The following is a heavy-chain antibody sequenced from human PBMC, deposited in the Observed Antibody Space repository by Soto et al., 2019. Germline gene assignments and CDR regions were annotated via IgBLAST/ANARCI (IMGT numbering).Heavy chain of an antibody. CDR2: IYYSGST. Sequence: SETLSLTCTVSGGSISSYYWSWIRQPPGKGLEWIGYIYYSGSTNYNPSLKSRVTISVDTSKNQFSLKLSSVTAADTAVYYCARDPTPSTVTTWADDYWGQGTWSPSPQ. CDR1: GGSISSYY. J-gene: IGHJ4*02. CDR3: ARDPTPSTVTTWADDY. V-gene: IGHV4-59*01. D-gene: IGHD4-17*01.